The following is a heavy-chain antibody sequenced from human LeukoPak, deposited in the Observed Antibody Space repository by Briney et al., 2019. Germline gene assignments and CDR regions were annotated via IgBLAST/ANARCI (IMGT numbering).Heavy chain of an antibody. CDR1: GYTFTSYG. D-gene: IGHD3-9*01. J-gene: IGHJ4*02. CDR3: SRLAGDEYFDISRGPD. V-gene: IGHV1-18*01. CDR2: ISAYNGNT. Sequence: ASVKVSCKASGYTFTSYGISWVRQAPGQGLEWMGWISAYNGNTNYAQKLQGRVTMTTDTSTSTAYMELRSLRSEDTAVYYCSRLAGDEYFDISRGPDWGQGTLVTVSS.